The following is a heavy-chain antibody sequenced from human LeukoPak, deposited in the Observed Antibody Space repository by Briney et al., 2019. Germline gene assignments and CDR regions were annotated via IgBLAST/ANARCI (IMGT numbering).Heavy chain of an antibody. D-gene: IGHD2-21*02. V-gene: IGHV3-48*01. CDR2: ISGGSGSI. Sequence: PGGSLRLSCAASGFTFSSYSMNWVRQAPGKRLEWLSYISGGSGSIIHADSVRGRFTISRDDAMNSLYLQMNSLRAEDTAVYYCARDCRPYCASSSYYLMDVWGEGTTVTVSS. J-gene: IGHJ6*04. CDR1: GFTFSSYS. CDR3: ARDCRPYCASSSYYLMDV.